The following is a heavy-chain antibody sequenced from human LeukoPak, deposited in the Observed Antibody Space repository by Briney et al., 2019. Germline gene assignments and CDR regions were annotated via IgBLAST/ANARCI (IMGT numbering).Heavy chain of an antibody. CDR3: AKQLGYCSDGSCYFPY. CDR1: GFTFSTNA. V-gene: IGHV3-23*01. J-gene: IGHJ4*02. Sequence: GGSLGLSCLTSGFTFSTNAMSWVRQAPGKGLEWVSAISNNGGYTYYADSVQGRFTISRDNSKGTLCLQMNSLRAEDTAVYYCAKQLGYCSDGSCYFPYWGQGTLVTVSS. D-gene: IGHD2-15*01. CDR2: ISNNGGYT.